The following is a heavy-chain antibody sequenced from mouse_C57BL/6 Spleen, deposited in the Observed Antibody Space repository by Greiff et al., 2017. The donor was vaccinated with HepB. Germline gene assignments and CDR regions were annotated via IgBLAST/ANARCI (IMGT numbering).Heavy chain of an antibody. CDR1: GYTFTSYW. V-gene: IGHV1-50*01. Sequence: QVQLQQPGAELVKPGASVKLSCKASGYTFTSYWMQWVKQRPGQGLEWIGEIDPSDSYTNYNQKFKGKATLTVDTSSSTAYMQLSSLTSEDSAVYYCARLITTVVVPDYWGQGTTLTVSS. CDR2: IDPSDSYT. D-gene: IGHD1-1*01. CDR3: ARLITTVVVPDY. J-gene: IGHJ2*01.